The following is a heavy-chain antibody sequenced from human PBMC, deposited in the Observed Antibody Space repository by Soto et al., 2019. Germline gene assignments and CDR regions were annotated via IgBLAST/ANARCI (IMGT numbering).Heavy chain of an antibody. CDR3: AKGGWMQWELLDRLDYFDY. D-gene: IGHD1-26*01. J-gene: IGHJ4*02. Sequence: PGGSLRLSCAASGFTFTTYAMSWVRQAPGKGLEWVSAISGSGGSTYYADSVKGRFTISRDNSKNTLYLQMNSLRAEDTAVYYCAKGGWMQWELLDRLDYFDYWGQGTLVTVSS. CDR1: GFTFTTYA. CDR2: ISGSGGST. V-gene: IGHV3-23*01.